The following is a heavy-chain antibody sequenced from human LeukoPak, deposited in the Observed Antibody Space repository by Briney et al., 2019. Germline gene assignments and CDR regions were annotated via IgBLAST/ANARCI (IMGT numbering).Heavy chain of an antibody. CDR3: ARALLGGAGVVGV. V-gene: IGHV3-48*03. CDR2: ISRSGDTI. D-gene: IGHD1-26*01. J-gene: IGHJ4*02. Sequence: GGSLRLSCAASGFTFSRYEMNWVRQAPGKGLEWVSYISRSGDTIYFADSVKGRFTISRDNAKNSLYLQLNSLRVEDTAVYYCARALLGGAGVVGVWGQGTLVTVSS. CDR1: GFTFSRYE.